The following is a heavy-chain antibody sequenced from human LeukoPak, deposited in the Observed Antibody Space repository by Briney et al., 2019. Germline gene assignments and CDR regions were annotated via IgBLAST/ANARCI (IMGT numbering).Heavy chain of an antibody. CDR1: GFTFSSYG. CDR2: ISSSSSTI. Sequence: PGGSLRLSCAASGFTFSSYGMTWVRQAPGKGLEWVSYISSSSSTIYYADSVKGRFTISRDNSKNTLYLQMNSLRAEDTAVYYCAKDEGRERVVVPPATRIFDHWGQGTLVTVSS. J-gene: IGHJ4*02. V-gene: IGHV3-48*04. D-gene: IGHD2-2*01. CDR3: AKDEGRERVVVPPATRIFDH.